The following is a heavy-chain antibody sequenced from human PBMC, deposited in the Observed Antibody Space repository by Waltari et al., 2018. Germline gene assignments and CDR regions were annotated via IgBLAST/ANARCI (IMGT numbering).Heavy chain of an antibody. CDR1: GFTFSDYY. CDR3: ARVPRMGYYYGMDG. J-gene: IGHJ6*02. D-gene: IGHD3-16*01. CDR2: ISSSGSTI. V-gene: IGHV3-11*01. Sequence: QVQLVESGGGLVKPGGSLRLSCAASGFTFSDYYMSWLRWAPGKGLECVYYISSSGSTIYYADSVKGRFTISRDNAKNSLYLQMNSLRAEDTAVYYCARVPRMGYYYGMDGWGQGTTVTVSS.